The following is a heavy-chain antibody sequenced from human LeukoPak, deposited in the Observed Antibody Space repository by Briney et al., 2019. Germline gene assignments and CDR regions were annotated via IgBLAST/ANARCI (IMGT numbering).Heavy chain of an antibody. D-gene: IGHD6-13*01. CDR1: GGSFSGYC. V-gene: IGHV4-34*01. J-gene: IGHJ4*02. CDR3: ARGGFRAAAGTALWY. CDR2: INHGGST. Sequence: SETLSLTCAVYGGSFSGYCWSWIRRPPGKGLEWIGEINHGGSTNYNPSLKSRVTISIDTSKNQFSLKLNSVTAADTAVYFCARGGFRAAAGTALWYWGQGTLVTVSS.